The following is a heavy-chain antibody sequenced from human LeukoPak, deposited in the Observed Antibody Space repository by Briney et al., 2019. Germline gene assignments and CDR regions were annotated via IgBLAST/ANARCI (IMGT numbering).Heavy chain of an antibody. CDR2: ISSSSSTI. CDR3: ARETDGYNLHYYYMDV. CDR1: GFTFSSYS. D-gene: IGHD5-24*01. Sequence: GGSLRLSCAASGFTFSSYSMIWVRQAPGKRLEWVSYISSSSSTIYYADSVKGRFTISRDNAKNSLYLQMNSLRAEDTAVYYCARETDGYNLHYYYMDVWGKGTTVTVSS. V-gene: IGHV3-48*01. J-gene: IGHJ6*03.